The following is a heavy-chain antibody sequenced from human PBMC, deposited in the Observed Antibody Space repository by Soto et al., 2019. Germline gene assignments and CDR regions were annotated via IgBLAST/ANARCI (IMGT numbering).Heavy chain of an antibody. CDR2: ISYDGSNK. CDR1: GFTFSIYG. J-gene: IGHJ4*02. Sequence: GGSLRLSCAASGFTFSIYGMHWVRQAPGKGLEWVAVISYDGSNKYYADSVKGRFTISRDNSKNTLYLQMNSLRAEDTAVYYCAKDRDFWSLDLDYWGQGTLVTVSS. CDR3: AKDRDFWSLDLDY. D-gene: IGHD3-3*01. V-gene: IGHV3-30*18.